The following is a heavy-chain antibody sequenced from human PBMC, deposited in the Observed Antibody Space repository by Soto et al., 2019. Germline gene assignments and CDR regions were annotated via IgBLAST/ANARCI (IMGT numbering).Heavy chain of an antibody. CDR2: IYDDGHT. V-gene: IGHV3-53*02. CDR1: GFSVSRS. CDR3: ARDASGPFDY. J-gene: IGHJ4*02. Sequence: EVQLVETGGGLIQPGGSLKLSCAATGFSVSRSMSWVRQAPGKGLECVSLIYDDGHTYYTDSVKGRFTISRDISKNTLYLQMDSLRVEDTAVYLCARDASGPFDYWGQGTPVTVSS. D-gene: IGHD6-19*01.